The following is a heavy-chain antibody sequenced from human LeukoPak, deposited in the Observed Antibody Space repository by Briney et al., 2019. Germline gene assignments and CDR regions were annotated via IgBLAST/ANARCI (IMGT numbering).Heavy chain of an antibody. CDR2: INHSGST. J-gene: IGHJ4*02. Sequence: SETLSLTCAVYGGSFSGYYWSWIRQPPGKGLEWIGEINHSGSTNYNPSLKSRVTISVDTSKNQFSLKLSSVTAADTAVYYCARTANFNYWGQGTLVTVSS. CDR1: GGSFSGYY. CDR3: ARTANFNY. D-gene: IGHD4-17*01. V-gene: IGHV4-34*01.